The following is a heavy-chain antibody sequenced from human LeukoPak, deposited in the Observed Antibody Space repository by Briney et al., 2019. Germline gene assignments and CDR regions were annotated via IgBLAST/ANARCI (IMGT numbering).Heavy chain of an antibody. D-gene: IGHD6-19*01. CDR2: ISYDGSNK. CDR1: GFTFNNYG. Sequence: GGSLRLSCAASGFTFNNYGMHWVRQAPGKGLDWVAVISYDGSNKYYADSVKGRFTISRDDSKNTLYLQMNSLRAEDTAVYYCAKQGPTNGWFLDYWGQGTLVTVSS. CDR3: AKQGPTNGWFLDY. V-gene: IGHV3-30*18. J-gene: IGHJ4*02.